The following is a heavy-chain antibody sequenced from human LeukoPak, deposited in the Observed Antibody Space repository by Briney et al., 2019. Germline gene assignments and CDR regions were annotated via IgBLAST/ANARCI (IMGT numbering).Heavy chain of an antibody. V-gene: IGHV3-48*03. CDR3: ARDYWFDP. CDR2: INSAGTTK. J-gene: IGHJ5*02. CDR1: GFTFSSYE. Sequence: GGSLRLSCAASGFTFSSYEMNWVRQAPGKGLEWISYINSAGTTKIYADSVKGRFTISRDNAKNSLYLQMNSLRAEDTAVYYCARDYWFDPWGHGTLVTVSS.